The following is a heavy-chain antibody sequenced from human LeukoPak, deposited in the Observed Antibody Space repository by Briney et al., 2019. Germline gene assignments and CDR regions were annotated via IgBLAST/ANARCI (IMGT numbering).Heavy chain of an antibody. CDR1: GXNFSSSA. CDR2: ISGSGDST. CDR3: AKGPRPSGYSYADY. V-gene: IGHV3-23*01. Sequence: PGGSLRLSCAASGXNFSSSAMSWVRQAPGKGLEWVSAISGSGDSTYYTDSVKGRFTISRDNSKNALYLQMNSLRAEDTAVYYCAKGPRPSGYSYADYWGQGTLVTVSS. J-gene: IGHJ4*02. D-gene: IGHD5-18*01.